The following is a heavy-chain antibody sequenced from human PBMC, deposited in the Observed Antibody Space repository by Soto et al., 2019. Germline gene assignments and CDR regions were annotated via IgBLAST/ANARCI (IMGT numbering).Heavy chain of an antibody. CDR3: ARDPGRYLEWLYSFDY. V-gene: IGHV3-33*01. CDR1: GFTFSNYG. D-gene: IGHD3-3*01. CDR2: IWSDGSNK. Sequence: GGSLRLSCAASGFTFSNYGMHWVRQAPGKGLEWVALIWSDGSNKYYADSVKGRFTISRDNSKDTLHLQMNGLRAEDTAVYYCARDPGRYLEWLYSFDYWGEGTXVTVSS. J-gene: IGHJ4*02.